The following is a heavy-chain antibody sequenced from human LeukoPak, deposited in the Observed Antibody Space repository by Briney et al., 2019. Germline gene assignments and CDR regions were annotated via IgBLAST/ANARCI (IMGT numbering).Heavy chain of an antibody. D-gene: IGHD4-11*01. CDR2: MNPNSGNT. CDR3: ARGRDYSNYGGLLSDY. Sequence: GASVKVSCKASGYTFTSYDINWVRQATGQGLEWMGWMNPNSGNTGYAQKFQGRVTITRNTSISTAYMELSSLTSEDTAVYYCARGRDYSNYGGLLSDYWGQGTLVTVSS. J-gene: IGHJ4*02. CDR1: GYTFTSYD. V-gene: IGHV1-8*01.